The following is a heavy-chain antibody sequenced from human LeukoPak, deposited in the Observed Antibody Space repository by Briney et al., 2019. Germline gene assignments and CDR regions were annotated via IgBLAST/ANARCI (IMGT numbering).Heavy chain of an antibody. CDR3: ARVRKILWWPDAFDI. CDR1: GGSISSYY. Sequence: SETLSLTCTVSGGSISSYYWSWIRQPAGKGLEWIGRIYTSGSTNYNPSLKSRVTMSVDTSKNQFSLKLSSVTAADTAVYYCARVRKILWWPDAFDIWGQGTMVTVSS. J-gene: IGHJ3*02. CDR2: IYTSGST. V-gene: IGHV4-4*07. D-gene: IGHD2-21*01.